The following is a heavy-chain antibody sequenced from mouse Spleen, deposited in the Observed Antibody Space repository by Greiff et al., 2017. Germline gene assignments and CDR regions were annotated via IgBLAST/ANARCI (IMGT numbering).Heavy chain of an antibody. CDR3: ARGGVYGNYFDY. CDR1: GYTFTDYN. V-gene: IGHV1-22*01. D-gene: IGHD2-1*01. CDR2: INPNNGGT. Sequence: EVQLQQSGPELVKPGASVKMSCKASGYTFTDYNMHWVKQSHGKSLEWIGYINPNNGGTSYNQKFKGKATLTVNKSSSTAYMELRSLTSEDSAVYYCARGGVYGNYFDYGGQGTTLTVSS. J-gene: IGHJ2*01.